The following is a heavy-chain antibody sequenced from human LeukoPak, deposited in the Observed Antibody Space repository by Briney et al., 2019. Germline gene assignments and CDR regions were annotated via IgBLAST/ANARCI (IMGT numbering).Heavy chain of an antibody. D-gene: IGHD3-16*02. CDR3: AREIDYDYIWGSYRIDAFDI. CDR2: INPNSGGT. Sequence: ASVKVSCKASGYTFTGYYMRWVRQAPGQGLEWMGWINPNSGGTNYAQKFQGRVTMTRDTSISTAYMELSRLRSDDTAVYYCAREIDYDYIWGSYRIDAFDIWGQGTMVTVSS. CDR1: GYTFTGYY. J-gene: IGHJ3*02. V-gene: IGHV1-2*02.